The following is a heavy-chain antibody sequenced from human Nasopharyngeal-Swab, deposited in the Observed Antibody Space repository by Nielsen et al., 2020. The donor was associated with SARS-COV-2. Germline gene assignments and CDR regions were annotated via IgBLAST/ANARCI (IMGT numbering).Heavy chain of an antibody. CDR3: ARDSGTRQHYDFWSGYDAYAFDI. CDR1: GGSISSFY. CDR2: IYYSGST. D-gene: IGHD3-3*01. Sequence: SETLSLTCTVSGGSISSFYWSWIRQPPGKGLEWIGYIYYSGSTNYNPSLKSRVTISVDTSKNQFSLKLSSVTAADTAVYYCARDSGTRQHYDFWSGYDAYAFDIWGQGTMVTVSS. J-gene: IGHJ3*02. V-gene: IGHV4-59*01.